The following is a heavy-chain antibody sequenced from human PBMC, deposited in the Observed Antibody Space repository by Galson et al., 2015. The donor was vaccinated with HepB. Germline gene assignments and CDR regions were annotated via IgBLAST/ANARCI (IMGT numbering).Heavy chain of an antibody. D-gene: IGHD6-13*01. CDR2: IDYGGGT. V-gene: IGHV4-34*08. CDR1: GFTFSSYA. CDR3: AKRRPKGDFYYRSSSPGDAFDI. Sequence: LRLSCAASGFTFSSYAMNWVRQSPGKGLEWLGEIDYGGGTNYNPSLKSRVTVSKETSKKQFSLKLTSLTAADTAVYYCAKRRPKGDFYYRSSSPGDAFDIWGQGTEVTVS. J-gene: IGHJ3*02.